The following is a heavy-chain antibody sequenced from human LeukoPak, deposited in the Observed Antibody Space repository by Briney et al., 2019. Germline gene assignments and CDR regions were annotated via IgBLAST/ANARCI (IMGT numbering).Heavy chain of an antibody. CDR3: ARHGVYGLNWFDP. V-gene: IGHV4-31*03. D-gene: IGHD4-17*01. CDR1: GGSINNGGYY. J-gene: IGHJ5*02. CDR2: IYYSGSS. Sequence: SETLSLTCTVSGGSINNGGYYWSWIRQHPGKGLEWIGYIYYSGSSYYNPSLRSRVTISVDTSKNHFSLKLSSVTAADTAVYYCARHGVYGLNWFDPWGQGTLVTVSS.